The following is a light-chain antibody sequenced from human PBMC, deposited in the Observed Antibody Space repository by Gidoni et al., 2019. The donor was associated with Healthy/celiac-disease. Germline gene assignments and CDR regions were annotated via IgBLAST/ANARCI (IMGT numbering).Light chain of an antibody. Sequence: EIVLPQSPGTLSLSPGARATLSCRARQSVSSRYLAWYQQRPGQAPRLLIYAASSRAAGIPERFSGGGSGTDFTLTIRRLEPEDFAVYYCQQYSSSRTFGQGTKVESK. J-gene: IGKJ1*01. CDR2: AAS. CDR1: QSVSSRY. CDR3: QQYSSSRT. V-gene: IGKV3-20*01.